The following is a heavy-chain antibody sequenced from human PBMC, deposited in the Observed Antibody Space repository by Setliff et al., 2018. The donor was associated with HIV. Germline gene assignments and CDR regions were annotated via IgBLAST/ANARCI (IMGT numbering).Heavy chain of an antibody. J-gene: IGHJ3*01. CDR3: ARLGHCYGGGCNCDTFDV. CDR1: GFIFCSYP. D-gene: IGHD2-15*01. Sequence: GGSLRLSCAASGFIFCSYPMNWVRQGTGKGLEWVAYISSSGSSIYYADSVKGRFTISRDNTKNSLYLQMNSLSAEYTAVYYCARLGHCYGGGCNCDTFDVWGQGTMVTVSS. CDR2: ISSSGSSI. V-gene: IGHV3-48*03.